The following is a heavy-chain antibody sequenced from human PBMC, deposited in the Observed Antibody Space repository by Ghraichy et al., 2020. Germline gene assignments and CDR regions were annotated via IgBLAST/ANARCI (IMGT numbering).Heavy chain of an antibody. CDR1: GFTFDDYG. CDR2: INWNGGST. J-gene: IGHJ4*02. V-gene: IGHV3-20*04. D-gene: IGHD1-26*01. CDR3: ARDYGGNYYPYSDY. Sequence: GGSLRLSCVASGFTFDDYGMSWVRQVPGKGLEWVSGINWNGGSTSYADSVKGRFIISRDNAKNSLYLQMNSLRAEDTALYYCARDYGGNYYPYSDYWGQGILVTVSS.